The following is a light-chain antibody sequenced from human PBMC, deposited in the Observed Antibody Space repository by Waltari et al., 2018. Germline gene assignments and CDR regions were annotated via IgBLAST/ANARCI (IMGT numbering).Light chain of an antibody. CDR3: ASYVNSFALV. V-gene: IGLV2-14*01. J-gene: IGLJ2*01. CDR1: TSDIGAYDL. CDR2: EVK. Sequence: HSALTQPASVSGSPGQSISISCAGTTSDIGAYDLVSWYQKYPGKAPKLIIYEVKNRPSDISPRFSASKSGATSSLTISGLQAEDEAEYYCASYVNSFALVFGGGTKVSVL.